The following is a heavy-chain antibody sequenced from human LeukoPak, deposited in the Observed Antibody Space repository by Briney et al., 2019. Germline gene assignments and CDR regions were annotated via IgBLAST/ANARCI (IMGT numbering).Heavy chain of an antibody. Sequence: ASVKVSCKASGGTFSSYAISWVRQAPGQGLEWMGGIIPIFGTANYAQKFQGRVTITADESTSTAYMELGSLRSEDTAVYYCARDIKLFGTVTADEDYWGQGTLVTVSS. J-gene: IGHJ4*02. CDR2: IIPIFGTA. D-gene: IGHD4-11*01. CDR1: GGTFSSYA. CDR3: ARDIKLFGTVTADEDY. V-gene: IGHV1-69*13.